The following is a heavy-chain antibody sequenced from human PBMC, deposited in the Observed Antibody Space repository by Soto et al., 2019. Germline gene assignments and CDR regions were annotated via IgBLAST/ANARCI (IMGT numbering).Heavy chain of an antibody. D-gene: IGHD4-17*01. Sequence: EMQLVESGGGLVQPGGSLRLSCVTTGFTLSSYAMFWVRQAPGRGLEYVSVISSKGDNTYYADSVKGRFTISRDISKNTLYLQMDSLRTEDMGVYYCALGFHGDYVFDAFDLWGQGTMVSVSS. J-gene: IGHJ3*01. CDR3: ALGFHGDYVFDAFDL. CDR2: ISSKGDNT. V-gene: IGHV3-64*07. CDR1: GFTLSSYA.